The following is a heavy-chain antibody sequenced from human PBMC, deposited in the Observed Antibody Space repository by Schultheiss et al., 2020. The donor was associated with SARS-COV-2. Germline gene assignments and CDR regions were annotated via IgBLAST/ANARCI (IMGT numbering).Heavy chain of an antibody. CDR2: INHSGST. CDR1: GGSFSGYY. Sequence: SQTLSLTCAVYGGSFSGYYWSWIRQPPGKGLEWIGEINHSGSTNYNPSLKSRVTISVDTSKNQFSLKLSSVTAADTAVYYCAREMRDYFDSGGYSELDYWGQGTLVTVSS. CDR3: AREMRDYFDSGGYSELDY. V-gene: IGHV4-34*01. D-gene: IGHD3-22*01. J-gene: IGHJ4*02.